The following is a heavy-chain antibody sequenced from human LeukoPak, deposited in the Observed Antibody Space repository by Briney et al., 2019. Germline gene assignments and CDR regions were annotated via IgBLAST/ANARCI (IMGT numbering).Heavy chain of an antibody. D-gene: IGHD6-13*01. CDR3: ARDRGISIAGSRFDY. V-gene: IGHV4-61*02. J-gene: IGHJ4*02. CDR2: IYNSGST. CDR1: GGSISSGGYY. Sequence: SQTLSLTCTVSGGSISSGGYYWSWIRQHPGKGLEWIGRIYNSGSTNYNPSLKSRVTMSLDTSKNQFSLKVSSVTAADTAVYYCARDRGISIAGSRFDYWGQGTLVTVSS.